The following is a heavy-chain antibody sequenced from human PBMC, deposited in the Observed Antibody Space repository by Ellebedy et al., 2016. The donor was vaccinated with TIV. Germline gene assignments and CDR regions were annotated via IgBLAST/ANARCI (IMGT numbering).Heavy chain of an antibody. CDR1: GFTFSSHD. J-gene: IGHJ4*02. D-gene: IGHD1-1*01. CDR2: IGTAGDT. Sequence: PGGSLRLSCAASGFTFSSHDMHWVRQATGKGLEWVSAIGTAGDTYYAGSVKGRFTISRENAKKSLYLQMNSLRAEDTAVYYCARATAGFDYWGQGTLVTVSS. CDR3: ARATAGFDY. V-gene: IGHV3-13*01.